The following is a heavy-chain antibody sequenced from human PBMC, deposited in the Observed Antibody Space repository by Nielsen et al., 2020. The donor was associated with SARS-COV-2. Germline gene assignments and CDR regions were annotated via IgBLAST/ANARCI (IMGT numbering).Heavy chain of an antibody. CDR1: GFTFSDYY. J-gene: IGHJ4*02. CDR3: ARDIQPSGSGIYRGSKDY. D-gene: IGHD3-10*01. CDR2: ISFAGTNT. V-gene: IGHV3-11*01. Sequence: GESLKISCTASGFTFSDYYMSWFRQAPGKGLEWVSYISFAGTNTYYADAVKGRFTVSRDNGKDSMFLQMNSLRAEDTAVYYCARDIQPSGSGIYRGSKDYWGQGTLVTVSS.